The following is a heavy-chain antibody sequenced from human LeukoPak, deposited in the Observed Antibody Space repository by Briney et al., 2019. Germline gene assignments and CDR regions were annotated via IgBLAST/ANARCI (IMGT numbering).Heavy chain of an antibody. CDR1: GFTFSGSW. CDR2: IKQDGSEE. V-gene: IGHV3-7*02. J-gene: IGHJ4*02. Sequence: GGSLRLSCAASGFTFSGSWMNWVRRPPGKGLEWVANIKQDGSEEHYVDSVKGRFTISRENAKNSLYLQMNSLRAGDTAVYYCARSPQGVRGVIYYFDYWGQGTLVTVSS. CDR3: ARSPQGVRGVIYYFDY. D-gene: IGHD3-10*01.